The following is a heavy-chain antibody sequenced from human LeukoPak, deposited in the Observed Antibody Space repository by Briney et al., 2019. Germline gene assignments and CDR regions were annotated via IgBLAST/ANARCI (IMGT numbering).Heavy chain of an antibody. J-gene: IGHJ5*02. V-gene: IGHV3-7*01. CDR2: INQDGSQK. CDR3: ARLGLEVGGPNWFDP. Sequence: GGSLRLSCAGSGFTFSSHWIGWVRQAPGKGLEWVAHINQDGSQKYYLDSVKGRFTISRDNAKNSLYLQMDSLRVEDTAVYYCARLGLEVGGPNWFDPWGQGTLVTVSS. D-gene: IGHD1-1*01. CDR1: GFTFSSHW.